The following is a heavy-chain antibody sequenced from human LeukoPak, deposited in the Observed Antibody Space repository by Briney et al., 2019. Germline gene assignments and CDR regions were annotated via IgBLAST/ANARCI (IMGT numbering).Heavy chain of an antibody. CDR2: ISSSSSYI. Sequence: PGGSLRLSCAASGFTFSSYSMNWVRQAPGKGLEWVSSISSSSSYIYYADSVKGRFTISRDNAKNSLYLQMNSLRAEDTAAYYCASKGSGYSYGDSDYWGQGTLVTVSS. V-gene: IGHV3-21*01. J-gene: IGHJ4*02. CDR1: GFTFSSYS. CDR3: ASKGSGYSYGDSDY. D-gene: IGHD5-18*01.